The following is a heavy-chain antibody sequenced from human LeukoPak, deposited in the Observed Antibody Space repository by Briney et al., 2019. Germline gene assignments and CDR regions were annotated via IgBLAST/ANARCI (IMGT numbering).Heavy chain of an antibody. V-gene: IGHV3-9*01. CDR2: ISWNSGSI. CDR3: AKAFCSSTSCYIGF. J-gene: IGHJ4*02. CDR1: GLTFDDYA. Sequence: GGSLRLSCAASGLTFDDYAMHWVRQAPGKGLEWVSGISWNSGSIGYADSVKGRFTISRDSAKNSLYLQMNSLRAEDTALYYCAKAFCSSTSCYIGFWGQGTLVTVSS. D-gene: IGHD2-2*02.